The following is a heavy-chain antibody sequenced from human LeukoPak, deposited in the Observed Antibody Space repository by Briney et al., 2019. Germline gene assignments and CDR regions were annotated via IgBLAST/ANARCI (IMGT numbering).Heavy chain of an antibody. V-gene: IGHV3-11*01. J-gene: IGHJ4*02. CDR2: ISSGGGSM. CDR1: GFTFSDYY. D-gene: IGHD2-2*01. Sequence: GGSLRLSCAASGFTFSDYYMTWIRQAPGKGLEWVSHISSGGGSMYYADSVKGRFTIPRDNAKNSLYLQMNSLRAEDTAVYYCARVPVQYCSTTSCYRFNDYWGQGTLVTVSS. CDR3: ARVPVQYCSTTSCYRFNDY.